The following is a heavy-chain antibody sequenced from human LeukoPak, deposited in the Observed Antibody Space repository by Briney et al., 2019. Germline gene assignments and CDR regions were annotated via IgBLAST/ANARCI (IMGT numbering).Heavy chain of an antibody. CDR2: FYSRGGT. CDR3: ARNSEKDI. V-gene: IGHV3-66*01. J-gene: IGHJ4*02. CDR1: GFTVSTVY. Sequence: VGSLRLSCAASGFTVSTVYMSWVRQAPGKGLEWVSVFYSRGGTYYAASVKGRFTISRDSSKNTLHLQMNSLRAEDTAIYYCARNSEKDIWGQGTLVTVSS.